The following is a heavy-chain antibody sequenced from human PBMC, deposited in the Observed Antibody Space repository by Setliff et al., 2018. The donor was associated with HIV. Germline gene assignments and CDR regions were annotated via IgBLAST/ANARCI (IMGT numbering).Heavy chain of an antibody. V-gene: IGHV3-30*01. CDR1: GFTFGHYA. CDR2: ISYDGGLK. CDR3: AKDKGQKYADY. Sequence: GESLRLSCTASGFTFGHYAMSWVRQAPGKGLEWVALISYDGGLKFYADSVTGRFTISRDDSKNTLYLQMNSLRAEDTAVYYCAKDKGQKYADYWGQGTMVTVSS. J-gene: IGHJ4*02. D-gene: IGHD3-10*01.